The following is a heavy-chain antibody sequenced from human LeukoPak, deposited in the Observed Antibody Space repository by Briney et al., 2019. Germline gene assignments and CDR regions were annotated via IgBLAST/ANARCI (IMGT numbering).Heavy chain of an antibody. V-gene: IGHV4-34*01. Sequence: ASETLSLTCAVYGGSFRGYYWSWIRQPPGKGLEWIGEINHSGSTNYNPSLKSRVTISVDTSKNHFSLKISSVTAADTAVYYCARARTYGSYFYFYYMDVWGKGTTVTVSS. D-gene: IGHD1-7*01. J-gene: IGHJ6*03. CDR2: INHSGST. CDR3: ARARTYGSYFYFYYMDV. CDR1: GGSFRGYY.